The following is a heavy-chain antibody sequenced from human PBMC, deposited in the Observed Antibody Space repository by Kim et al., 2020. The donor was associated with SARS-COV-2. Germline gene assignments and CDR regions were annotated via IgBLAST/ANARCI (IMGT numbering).Heavy chain of an antibody. J-gene: IGHJ4*02. Sequence: ASVKVSCKASGYTFTGYYMHWVRQAPGQGLEWMGWINPNSGGTNYAQKFQGWVTMTRDTSISTAYMELSRLRSDDTAVYYCARALRYYYGSGSYVAGFDYWGQGTLVTVSS. CDR1: GYTFTGYY. V-gene: IGHV1-2*04. D-gene: IGHD3-10*01. CDR3: ARALRYYYGSGSYVAGFDY. CDR2: INPNSGGT.